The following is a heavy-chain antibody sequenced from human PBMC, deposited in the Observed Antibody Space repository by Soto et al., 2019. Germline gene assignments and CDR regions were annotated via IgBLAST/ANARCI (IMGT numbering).Heavy chain of an antibody. CDR2: VKSDGSST. Sequence: PVGSLRLSCAASGFTFSSYAMHWVRQAPGKGLEWVSRVKSDGSSTSYADSVKGRFTISRDNAKNSLYLQMNSLRAEDTAVYYCARGDREDIAVVIGVRPGEYGVDVWGQGTTVTVSS. J-gene: IGHJ6*02. D-gene: IGHD2-21*01. V-gene: IGHV3-74*01. CDR3: ARGDREDIAVVIGVRPGEYGVDV. CDR1: GFTFSSYA.